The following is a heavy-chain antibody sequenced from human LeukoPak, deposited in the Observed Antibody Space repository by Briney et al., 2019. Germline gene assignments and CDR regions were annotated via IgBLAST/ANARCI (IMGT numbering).Heavy chain of an antibody. Sequence: GGSLRLSCAASGFIFSNYVMSWVRQAPGKGLEWVSAISGSGGNTYYADSVKGRFTISRDNSKNTLYLQMNSLRAEDTAVYYCAKDLDLPTDPGSLDYWGQGTLVTVSS. J-gene: IGHJ4*02. V-gene: IGHV3-23*01. CDR3: AKDLDLPTDPGSLDY. CDR1: GFIFSNYV. CDR2: ISGSGGNT. D-gene: IGHD7-27*01.